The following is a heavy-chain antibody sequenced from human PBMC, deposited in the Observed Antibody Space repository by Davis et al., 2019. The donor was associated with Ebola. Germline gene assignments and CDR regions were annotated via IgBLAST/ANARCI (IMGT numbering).Heavy chain of an antibody. CDR1: GFTFSTNW. J-gene: IGHJ3*01. Sequence: GESLKISCAASGFTFSTNWMSWVRQAPGKGLEWVASIKQDATEKYYVDSVKGRFTISRDNAKNSVFLQMNGLKADDTAVYYCARPQKTAVTSHDAFDVWGQGTMVTVSS. V-gene: IGHV3-7*01. CDR2: IKQDATEK. D-gene: IGHD4-17*01. CDR3: ARPQKTAVTSHDAFDV.